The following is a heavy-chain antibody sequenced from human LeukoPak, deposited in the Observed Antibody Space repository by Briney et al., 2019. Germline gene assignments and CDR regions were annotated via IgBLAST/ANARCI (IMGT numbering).Heavy chain of an antibody. V-gene: IGHV3-30*18. CDR3: AKVSRGPNKGLHWFDP. D-gene: IGHD5-12*01. Sequence: GGSLRLSCAASGFTFSNYGMHWVRQAPGKGLEWVAVISFDGSNKYYADSVKGRFTISRDSSKNTLYLQMNSLRAEDTAVYYCAKVSRGPNKGLHWFDPRGQGTLVTVSS. CDR1: GFTFSNYG. J-gene: IGHJ5*02. CDR2: ISFDGSNK.